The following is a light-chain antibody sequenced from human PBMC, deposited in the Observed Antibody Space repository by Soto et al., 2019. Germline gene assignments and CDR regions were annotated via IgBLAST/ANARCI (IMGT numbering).Light chain of an antibody. J-gene: IGLJ2*01. Sequence: QSALTQPPSASGSPGQSVTISCTGTSSDVGGYNYVSWYQQHPGKVPKLMIYEVSKRPSGVPDRFSGSKSGNTASLTVSGLQAEDKADYYCSSYAGSNNHVVFGGGTKVTVL. CDR3: SSYAGSNNHVV. V-gene: IGLV2-8*01. CDR2: EVS. CDR1: SSDVGGYNY.